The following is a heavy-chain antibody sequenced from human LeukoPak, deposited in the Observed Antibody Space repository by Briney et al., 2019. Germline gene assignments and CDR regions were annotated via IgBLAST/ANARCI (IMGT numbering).Heavy chain of an antibody. CDR3: ARDRSGSFDY. D-gene: IGHD3-10*01. CDR1: GYSISSGYY. V-gene: IGHV4-38-2*02. J-gene: IGHJ4*02. Sequence: SETLSLTCTVSGYSISSGYYWGWIRQPPGKGLEWIGSIYHSGSTNYNPSLKSRVTMSVDTSKNQFSLKLSSVTAADTAVYYCARDRSGSFDYWGQGTLVTVSS. CDR2: IYHSGST.